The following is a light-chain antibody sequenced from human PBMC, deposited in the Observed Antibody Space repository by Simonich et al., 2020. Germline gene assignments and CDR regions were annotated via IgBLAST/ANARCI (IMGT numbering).Light chain of an antibody. CDR1: VLAKKY. V-gene: IGLV3-27*01. CDR3: YSAADNNRV. CDR2: KDS. Sequence: SYELTQPSSVSVSPGQTARITCSGDVLAKKYARWFQQKPGQAPVLVIYKDSERPSGIPGPFSGSSSGTTVTLTISGAQVEDEGDYYCYSAADNNRVFGGGTKLTVL. J-gene: IGLJ3*02.